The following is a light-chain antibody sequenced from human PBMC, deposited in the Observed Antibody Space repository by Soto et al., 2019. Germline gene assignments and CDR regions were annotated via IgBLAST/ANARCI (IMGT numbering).Light chain of an antibody. J-gene: IGKJ4*01. CDR2: DAS. CDR1: QSVSSY. CDR3: QQRSNWPST. Sequence: EIVLTQSPATLSLSLGDRATLSCRASQSVSSYLAWYQQKPGQAPRLLIYDASNRATGIPARFSGSGSGTDFTITITSLAPEDFVVYYCQQRSNWPSTFGGGTKVEIK. V-gene: IGKV3-11*01.